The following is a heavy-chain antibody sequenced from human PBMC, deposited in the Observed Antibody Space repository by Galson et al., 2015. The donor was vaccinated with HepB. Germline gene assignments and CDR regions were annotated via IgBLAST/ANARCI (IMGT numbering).Heavy chain of an antibody. J-gene: IGHJ1*01. CDR1: GFSFRSYA. Sequence: SLRLSCAASGFSFRSYAMNWVRQTPGKGLEWVSGITGSGGSTYYADSVKGRFTISRDNSKNTLFLQMNSLRAEDTAVYYCAKDWDDSGYSNGWYQYFQYWGQGTLVTVSS. CDR2: ITGSGGST. V-gene: IGHV3-23*01. CDR3: AKDWDDSGYSNGWYQYFQY. D-gene: IGHD6-19*01.